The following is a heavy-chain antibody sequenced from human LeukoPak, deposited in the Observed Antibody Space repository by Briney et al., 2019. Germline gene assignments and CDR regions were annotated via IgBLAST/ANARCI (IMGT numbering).Heavy chain of an antibody. CDR2: ISYDGSNK. J-gene: IGHJ4*02. Sequence: PGRSLRLSCAASGFTFDDYAMHWVRQAPGKGLEWVAVISYDGSNKYYADSVKGRFTISRDNSKNTLYLQMNSLRAEDTAVYYCAVVVVAATPSAIDYWGQGTLVTVSS. CDR1: GFTFDDYA. D-gene: IGHD2-15*01. V-gene: IGHV3-30*04. CDR3: AVVVVAATPSAIDY.